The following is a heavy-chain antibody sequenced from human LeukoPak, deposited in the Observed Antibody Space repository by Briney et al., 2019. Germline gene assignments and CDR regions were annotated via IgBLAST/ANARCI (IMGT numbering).Heavy chain of an antibody. D-gene: IGHD3-22*01. CDR3: ARESTLSPDHYDAGGFDY. Sequence: GRSLRLSCAASGFTFSSYAMHWVRQAPGKGLEWVAVISYDGSNKYYADSVKGRFTISRDNSKNTLYLQMNSLRAEDTAVYYCARESTLSPDHYDAGGFDYWGQGTLVPVSS. V-gene: IGHV3-30*01. CDR2: ISYDGSNK. CDR1: GFTFSSYA. J-gene: IGHJ4*02.